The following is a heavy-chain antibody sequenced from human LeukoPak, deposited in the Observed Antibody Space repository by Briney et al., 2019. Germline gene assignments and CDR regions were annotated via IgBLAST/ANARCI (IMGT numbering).Heavy chain of an antibody. D-gene: IGHD1-26*01. Sequence: SETLSLTCTVSGGSISSGDYYWSWIRQPPGKGLEWIGYIYYSGSTYYNPSLKSRVTISVDTSKNQFSLKLRSVTAADTAVYYCARPHGSYYKGAFDIWGQGTMVTVSS. V-gene: IGHV4-30-4*08. CDR1: GGSISSGDYY. CDR3: ARPHGSYYKGAFDI. J-gene: IGHJ3*02. CDR2: IYYSGST.